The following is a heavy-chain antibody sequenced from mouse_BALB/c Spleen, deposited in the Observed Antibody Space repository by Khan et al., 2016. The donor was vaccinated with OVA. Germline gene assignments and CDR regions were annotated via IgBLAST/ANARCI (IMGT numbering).Heavy chain of an antibody. Sequence: EVELVESGGGLVRPGGSLKLSCAASGFSFSSYSMSWVRQTPEKRLEWVATISSGGTYTYYPDSVKGRFTISRDNAKNTPYLQMSSLKSEDTAMYYCPRRRGSYCHHPYFDYWGQGTTLTVSS. CDR2: ISSGGTYT. CDR1: GFSFSSYS. D-gene: IGHD2-10*01. CDR3: PRRRGSYCHHPYFDY. V-gene: IGHV5-6-4*01. J-gene: IGHJ2*01.